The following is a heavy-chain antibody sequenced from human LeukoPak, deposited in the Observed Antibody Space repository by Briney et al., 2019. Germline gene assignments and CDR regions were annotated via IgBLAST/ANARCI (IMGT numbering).Heavy chain of an antibody. D-gene: IGHD6-19*01. CDR3: ARDRQWLVSYWCDP. CDR1: GFTFSSYG. Sequence: PGGSLSLSCAASGFTFSSYGIDWVRQAPGKGLEWVAVIWYDGSNKYYADSVKGRFTISRDNSKNTLYLQMDSLRAEDTAVYYCARDRQWLVSYWCDPWGAGNLGTVSS. V-gene: IGHV3-33*01. J-gene: IGHJ5*02. CDR2: IWYDGSNK.